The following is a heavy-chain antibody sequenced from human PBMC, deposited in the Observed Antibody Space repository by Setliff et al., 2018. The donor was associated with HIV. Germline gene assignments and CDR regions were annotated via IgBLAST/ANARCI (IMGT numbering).Heavy chain of an antibody. CDR2: INDNGST. Sequence: PSETLSLTCAVYGGSFSGYYWSWIRQPPGKGLEWIGEINDNGSTNYNPSLKSRVTISVDTSKNQFSLKLSSVTAADTAAYYCARVRGRYYYHYAMDVWGQGTTVTVSS. D-gene: IGHD3-10*01. J-gene: IGHJ6*02. CDR3: ARVRGRYYYHYAMDV. CDR1: GGSFSGYY. V-gene: IGHV4-34*01.